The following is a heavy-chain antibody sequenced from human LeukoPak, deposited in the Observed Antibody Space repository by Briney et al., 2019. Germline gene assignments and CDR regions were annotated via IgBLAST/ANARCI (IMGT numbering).Heavy chain of an antibody. V-gene: IGHV3-23*01. CDR1: GFTFSSYA. D-gene: IGHD3-22*01. CDR2: ISGSGGST. Sequence: GGSLRLSCAASGFTFSSYAMSWVRQAPGKGLEWVSAISGSGGSTYYADSVKGRFTISRDNSKNTLYLQMNSLRAEDTAVYYCARDLHYYYDSSGYFDYWGQGTLVTVSS. CDR3: ARDLHYYYDSSGYFDY. J-gene: IGHJ4*02.